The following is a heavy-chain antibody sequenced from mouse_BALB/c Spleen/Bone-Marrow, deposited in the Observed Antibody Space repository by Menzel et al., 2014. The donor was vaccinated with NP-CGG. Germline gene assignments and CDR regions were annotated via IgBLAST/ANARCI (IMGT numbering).Heavy chain of an antibody. CDR2: INPGSSTI. V-gene: IGHV4-2*02. CDR1: GFDFSRYR. Sequence: EVQGVESGGGLVQPGGSLNLSCAASGFDFSRYRMSWARQAPGKGQEWIGEINPGSSTINYTPSLKDKFIISRDNAKNTLYLQMSKVRSEDTALYYCARTAYYAMDYWGQGTSVTVSS. J-gene: IGHJ4*01. CDR3: ARTAYYAMDY.